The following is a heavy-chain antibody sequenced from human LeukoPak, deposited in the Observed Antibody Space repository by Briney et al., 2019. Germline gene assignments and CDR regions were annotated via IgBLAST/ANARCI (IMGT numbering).Heavy chain of an antibody. J-gene: IGHJ6*04. V-gene: IGHV1-69*01. CDR1: GGTFSSYA. Sequence: PVKVSCKASGGTFSSYAISWVRQAPGQGLEWMGGIIPIFGTANYAQKFQGRVTITADESTSTAYMELSSLRSEDTAVYYCARGGGSGSQFYYYYGMDVWGKGTTVTVSS. CDR3: ARGGGSGSQFYYYYGMDV. D-gene: IGHD3-10*01. CDR2: IIPIFGTA.